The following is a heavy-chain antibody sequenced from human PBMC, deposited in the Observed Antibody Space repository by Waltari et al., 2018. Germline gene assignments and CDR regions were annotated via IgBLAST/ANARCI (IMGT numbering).Heavy chain of an antibody. D-gene: IGHD4-17*01. Sequence: QVQLQESGPGLVKPSETLSLTCTVSGDSMNNYYWTWIRQSPGKGLEWIGYIYYSGSTNYNPSLGSRVTISIKPSKNQFALKLSSVTAADTAVYYCAGSGGNGDYDRWGQGTQVTVSS. V-gene: IGHV4-59*01. CDR3: AGSGGNGDYDR. CDR1: GDSMNNYY. CDR2: IYYSGST. J-gene: IGHJ5*02.